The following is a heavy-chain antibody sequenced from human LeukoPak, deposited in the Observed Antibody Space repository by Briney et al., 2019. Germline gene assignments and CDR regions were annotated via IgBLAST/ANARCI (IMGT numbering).Heavy chain of an antibody. CDR1: GFTFSSYA. J-gene: IGHJ4*02. D-gene: IGHD5-24*01. Sequence: GSLRLSCAASGFTFSSYAMSWVRQAPGKGLEWVSAISGSGGSTYYADSAKGRFTISRDNSKNTLYLQVNSLRAEDTAVYYCAKDGPRRDGYNYALDYWGQGTLVTVSS. CDR3: AKDGPRRDGYNYALDY. V-gene: IGHV3-23*01. CDR2: ISGSGGST.